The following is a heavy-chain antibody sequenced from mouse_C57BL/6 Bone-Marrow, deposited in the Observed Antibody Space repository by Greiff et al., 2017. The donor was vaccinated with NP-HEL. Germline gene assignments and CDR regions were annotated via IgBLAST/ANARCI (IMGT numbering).Heavy chain of an antibody. Sequence: VQLQQPGAELVMPGASVKLSCKASGYTFTSYWMHWVKQRPGQGLEWIGEIDPSDSYTNYNQQFKGKSTLTVDKSSSTAYMQLSSLTSEDSAVYYCARTLYYYGSGHDMDDWGKGTSVTVSS. D-gene: IGHD1-1*01. CDR1: GYTFTSYW. V-gene: IGHV1-69*01. CDR2: IDPSDSYT. CDR3: ARTLYYYGSGHDMDD. J-gene: IGHJ4*01.